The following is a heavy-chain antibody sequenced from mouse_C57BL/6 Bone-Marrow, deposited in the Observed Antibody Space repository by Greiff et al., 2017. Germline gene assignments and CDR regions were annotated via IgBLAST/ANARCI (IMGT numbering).Heavy chain of an antibody. CDR1: GYTFTSYT. V-gene: IGHV1-4*01. Sequence: QVQLQQSGAELARPGASVKMSCKASGYTFTSYTMHWVKQRPGQGLEWIGYINPSSGYTKYNQKFKDKATLTADKSSSTAYMQLSSLTSEDSAVYYCARWNLLLYYYAMDYWGQGTSVTVSS. J-gene: IGHJ4*01. CDR2: INPSSGYT. CDR3: ARWNLLLYYYAMDY. D-gene: IGHD1-1*01.